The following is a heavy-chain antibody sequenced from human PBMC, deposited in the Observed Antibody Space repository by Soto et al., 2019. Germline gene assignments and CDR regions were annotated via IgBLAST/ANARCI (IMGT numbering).Heavy chain of an antibody. J-gene: IGHJ6*03. V-gene: IGHV4-39*01. D-gene: IGHD2-8*01. CDR2: IYYSGST. CDR1: GGSISSSSYY. CDR3: ASLTLGYCTNGVCSPSPTIYYMDV. Sequence: QLQLQESGPGLVKPSETLSLTCTVSGGSISSSSYYWGWIRQPPGKGLEWIGSIYYSGSTYYNPSLKSRVTISVDTSKNQFSLKLSSVTAADTAVYYCASLTLGYCTNGVCSPSPTIYYMDVWGKGTTVTVSS.